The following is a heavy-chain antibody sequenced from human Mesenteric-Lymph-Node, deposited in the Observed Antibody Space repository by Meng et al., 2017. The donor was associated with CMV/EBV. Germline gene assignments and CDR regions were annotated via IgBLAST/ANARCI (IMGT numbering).Heavy chain of an antibody. V-gene: IGHV5-51*01. CDR2: IYPGDSDT. D-gene: IGHD2-2*03. J-gene: IGHJ6*02. Sequence: GESLKISCKGSGYSFTSYWIGWVRQMPGKGLEWMGIIYPGDSDTRYSPSFQGQVSISADKSINTAFLQWRSLGASDTAKYYCARLGSCAINSCYGPSYYYYGVDVWGQGTTVTVSS. CDR1: GYSFTSYW. CDR3: ARLGSCAINSCYGPSYYYYGVDV.